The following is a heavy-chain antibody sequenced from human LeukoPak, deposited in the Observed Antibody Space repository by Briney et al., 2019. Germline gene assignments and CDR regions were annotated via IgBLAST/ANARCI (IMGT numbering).Heavy chain of an antibody. CDR3: ARDGTDAFDI. Sequence: SETLSLTCTVSGGSISSYCWSWSRQPPGKGLEWIGYIYYSGSTNYNPSLKSRVTISVDTSKNQFSLKLSSVTAADTAVYYCARDGTDAFDIWGQGTMVTVSS. D-gene: IGHD1-1*01. CDR2: IYYSGST. J-gene: IGHJ3*02. V-gene: IGHV4-59*01. CDR1: GGSISSYC.